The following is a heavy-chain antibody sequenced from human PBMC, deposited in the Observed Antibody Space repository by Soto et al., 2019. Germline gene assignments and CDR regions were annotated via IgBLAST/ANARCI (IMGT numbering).Heavy chain of an antibody. Sequence: GGSLRLSCAASGFTFSSYWMSWVRQAPGKGLEWVANIKQDGSEKYYVDSVKGRFTISRDNAKNSLYLQMNSLRAEDTAVYYCARSPALVGATVFDYWGQGTLVAVSS. J-gene: IGHJ4*02. CDR2: IKQDGSEK. V-gene: IGHV3-7*01. CDR1: GFTFSSYW. D-gene: IGHD1-26*01. CDR3: ARSPALVGATVFDY.